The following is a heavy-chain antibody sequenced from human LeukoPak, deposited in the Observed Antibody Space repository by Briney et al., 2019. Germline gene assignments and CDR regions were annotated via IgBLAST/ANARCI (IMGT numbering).Heavy chain of an antibody. Sequence: PGGSLRLSCAASGFTFSDEYMSWIRQAPGKGLEWVSYISNSGSYTNYADSVKGRFTISRDNAKNSLYLQMSSLRAEDTAVYYCAREVLDTAMALGYWGQGTLVTVSS. CDR2: ISNSGSYT. D-gene: IGHD5-18*01. CDR3: AREVLDTAMALGY. CDR1: GFTFSDEY. J-gene: IGHJ4*02. V-gene: IGHV3-11*05.